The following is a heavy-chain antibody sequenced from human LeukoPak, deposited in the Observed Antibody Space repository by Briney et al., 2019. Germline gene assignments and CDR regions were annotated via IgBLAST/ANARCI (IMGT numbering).Heavy chain of an antibody. Sequence: PSETLSLTXAVYGGSFSGYYSSWIRQPPGKGLEWIGEINHSGSTNYNPSLKSRVTISGDTSKNQFSLNLSSVTAADTAVYYCARGRRRSSGWSFDYWGQGTLVTVSS. CDR3: ARGRRRSSGWSFDY. CDR2: INHSGST. J-gene: IGHJ4*02. CDR1: GGSFSGYY. D-gene: IGHD6-19*01. V-gene: IGHV4-34*01.